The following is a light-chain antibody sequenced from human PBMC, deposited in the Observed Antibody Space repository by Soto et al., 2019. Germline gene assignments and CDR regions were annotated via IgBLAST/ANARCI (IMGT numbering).Light chain of an antibody. Sequence: QAVLTQPPSASGTPGQRVTISCSGSNSNIGSNTVHWYQQLSGTAPKLLIYKDSQRPSGVPGRVSGSKSDTSASLAISGLQSDDEADYYCSSFADSSVRDYVFGGGTKLTVL. J-gene: IGLJ1*01. CDR3: SSFADSSVRDYV. CDR1: NSNIGSNT. CDR2: KDS. V-gene: IGLV1-44*01.